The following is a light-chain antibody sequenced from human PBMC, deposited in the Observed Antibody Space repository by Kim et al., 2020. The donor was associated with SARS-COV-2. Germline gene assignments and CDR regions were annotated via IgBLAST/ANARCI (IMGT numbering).Light chain of an antibody. CDR2: GAS. J-gene: IGKJ2*01. Sequence: SASVGDRVTITCQASHDISNYLNWYQQKPGKVPKLLIYGASNLETGVPSRFSGSGSGSDFTFTISSLQPGDIATYYCQQYDNLPYTFGQGTKLEI. V-gene: IGKV1-33*01. CDR3: QQYDNLPYT. CDR1: HDISNY.